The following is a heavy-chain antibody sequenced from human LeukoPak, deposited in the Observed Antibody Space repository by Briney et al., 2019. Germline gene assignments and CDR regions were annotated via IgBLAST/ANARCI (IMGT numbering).Heavy chain of an antibody. CDR2: IKLDGSET. J-gene: IGHJ3*02. D-gene: IGHD3-10*02. CDR3: ARDFTRFGIDDAFDI. CDR1: GFTFSSYW. V-gene: IGHV3-7*01. Sequence: GGSLRLSCAASGFTFSSYWMSWVRQAPGKGLEWVANIKLDGSETYYVDSVKGRFTISRDNAKNSLYLQMNSLRAEDTAVYYCARDFTRFGIDDAFDIWGQGTMVTVSS.